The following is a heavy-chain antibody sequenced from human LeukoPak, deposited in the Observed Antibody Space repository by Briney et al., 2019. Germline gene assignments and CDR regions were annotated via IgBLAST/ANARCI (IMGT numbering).Heavy chain of an antibody. J-gene: IGHJ4*02. CDR1: GFTFSTYA. V-gene: IGHV3-23*01. CDR2: NSSSGGRT. Sequence: PGGSLRLSCAASGFTFSTYAMRWVRQAPGKGLEWVSLNSSSGGRTYYADSVKGRFTISRDNSKNTLYLQMNSLGAEDTAIFYCAKIRWGYSYGHDYDYWGQGTLVTVSS. CDR3: AKIRWGYSYGHDYDY. D-gene: IGHD5-18*01.